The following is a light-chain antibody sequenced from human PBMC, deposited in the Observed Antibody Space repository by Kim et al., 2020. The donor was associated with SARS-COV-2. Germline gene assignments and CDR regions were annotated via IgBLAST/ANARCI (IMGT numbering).Light chain of an antibody. CDR2: GAS. J-gene: IGKJ5*01. CDR1: KRGTSNY. Sequence: APGGGGTTTCRASKRGTSNYLAWYQQKAGQAPRLLIYGASSRATGVPDRFSGSGSGTDFTLTITRLEPEDFAVYYCQQYGKSPITFGQGTRLEIK. CDR3: QQYGKSPIT. V-gene: IGKV3-20*01.